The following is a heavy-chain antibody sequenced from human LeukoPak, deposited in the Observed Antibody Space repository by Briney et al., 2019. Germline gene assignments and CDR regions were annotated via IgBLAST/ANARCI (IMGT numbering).Heavy chain of an antibody. CDR3: VKGGDGFNFGDH. CDR1: GFTFSTYA. D-gene: IGHD5-24*01. CDR2: IWSDARKT. Sequence: GGSLRLSCAASGFTFSTYAMHWVRQAPGKGLEWVALIWSDARKTHYADSVMGRFTISRDNSESTLYLQMNSLRVEDTAVYYCVKGGDGFNFGDHWGQGNRVTVSS. J-gene: IGHJ4*02. V-gene: IGHV3-33*06.